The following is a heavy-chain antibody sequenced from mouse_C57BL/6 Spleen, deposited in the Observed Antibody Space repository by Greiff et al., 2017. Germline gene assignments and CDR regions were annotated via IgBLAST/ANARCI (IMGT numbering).Heavy chain of an antibody. Sequence: EVKLVESGGGLVQPGGSLKLSCAASGFTFSDYYMYWVRQTPEKRLEWVAYISNGGGSTYYPDTVKGRFTISRDNAKNTLYLQMSRLKSEDTAMYYCARHGTGTWFAYWGQGTLVTVSA. CDR2: ISNGGGST. V-gene: IGHV5-12*01. D-gene: IGHD4-1*01. J-gene: IGHJ3*01. CDR1: GFTFSDYY. CDR3: ARHGTGTWFAY.